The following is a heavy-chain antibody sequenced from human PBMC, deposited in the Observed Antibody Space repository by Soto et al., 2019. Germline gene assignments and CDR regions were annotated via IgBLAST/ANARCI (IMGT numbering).Heavy chain of an antibody. D-gene: IGHD3-16*01. Sequence: GSLRLSCVASGSTFSNYGMHWVRQAPGKGPEWVAVIWYDGSNKDYGESVKGRFTISRDNSKNTLYLDLNSLRSEDTAVYYCARDGGSHGPSYFDSWGQGSLVTVSS. V-gene: IGHV3-33*01. CDR1: GSTFSNYG. CDR2: IWYDGSNK. CDR3: ARDGGSHGPSYFDS. J-gene: IGHJ4*02.